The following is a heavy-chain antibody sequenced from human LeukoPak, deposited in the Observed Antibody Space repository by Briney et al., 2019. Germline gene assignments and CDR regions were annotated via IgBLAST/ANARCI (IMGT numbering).Heavy chain of an antibody. CDR2: MNPNSGST. J-gene: IGHJ5*02. CDR3: ARQQWLVKSYNWFDP. Sequence: ASVKVSCKASGYTFTSYDINWVRQATGQGLEWMGWMNPNSGSTGYAQKFQGRVTMTRNTSISTAYMELSSLRSEDTAVYYCARQQWLVKSYNWFDPWGQGTLVTVSS. D-gene: IGHD6-19*01. CDR1: GYTFTSYD. V-gene: IGHV1-8*01.